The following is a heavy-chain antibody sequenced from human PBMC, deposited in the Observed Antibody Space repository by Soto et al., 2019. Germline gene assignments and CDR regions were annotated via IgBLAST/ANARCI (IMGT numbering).Heavy chain of an antibody. J-gene: IGHJ6*02. D-gene: IGHD2-15*01. CDR2: IYYSGDT. Sequence: QLQESGPGLVKSSETLSLTCTVSGGPISSDSFYWAWIRQPPGKGLEWIGIIYYSGDTYYNPSLAGRLTMFVDTSNQFSLTLRSVTAADTALYYCARNQPQRYCSGGTCRPAYGMDVWGQGTTVIVSS. CDR1: GGPISSDSFY. V-gene: IGHV4-39*01. CDR3: ARNQPQRYCSGGTCRPAYGMDV.